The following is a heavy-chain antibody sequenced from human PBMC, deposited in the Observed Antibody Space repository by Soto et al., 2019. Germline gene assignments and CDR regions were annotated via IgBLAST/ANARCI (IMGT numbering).Heavy chain of an antibody. CDR2: IYYSGST. Sequence: SETLSLTCTVSGGSISSYYWSWIRQPPGKGLEWIGYIYYSGSTSYNPSLKSRVTISVDTSKNQFSLKLSSVTAADTAVYYCARESNAHFDYWGQGTMVTVSS. CDR1: GGSISSYY. V-gene: IGHV4-59*12. J-gene: IGHJ4*02. CDR3: ARESNAHFDY. D-gene: IGHD7-27*01.